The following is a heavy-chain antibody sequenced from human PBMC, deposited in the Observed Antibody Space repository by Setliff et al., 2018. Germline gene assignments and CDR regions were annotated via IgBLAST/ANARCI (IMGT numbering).Heavy chain of an antibody. D-gene: IGHD2-8*01. V-gene: IGHV1-18*01. Sequence: GASVKVSCKASGYTFTDYGISWVRPAPGQGLEWMGWISPDTGNTFYAPQFQGRVIMTTDTSAKTAYMDVRSLRSDDTAVYYCERLVRYCTTTTVQRTSGDDFWGQGTLVTVSS. CDR2: ISPDTGNT. J-gene: IGHJ4*02. CDR3: ERLVRYCTTTTVQRTSGDDF. CDR1: GYTFTDYG.